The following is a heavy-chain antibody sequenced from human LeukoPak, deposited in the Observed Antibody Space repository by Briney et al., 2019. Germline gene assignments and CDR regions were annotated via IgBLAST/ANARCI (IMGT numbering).Heavy chain of an antibody. V-gene: IGHV4-34*01. J-gene: IGHJ6*03. Sequence: SETLSLTCAVYGGSFSGYYWSWIRQPPGKGLEWIGEINHCGSTNYNPSLKSRVTISVDTSKNQFSLKLSSVAAADTAVYYCARGPRGGYCSSTSCFKAIYYYYYMDVWGKGTTVTVSS. D-gene: IGHD2-2*01. CDR1: GGSFSGYY. CDR2: INHCGST. CDR3: ARGPRGGYCSSTSCFKAIYYYYYMDV.